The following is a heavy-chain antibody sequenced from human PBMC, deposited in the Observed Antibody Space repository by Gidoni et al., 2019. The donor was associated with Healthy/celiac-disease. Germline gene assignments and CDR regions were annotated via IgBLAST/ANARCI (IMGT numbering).Heavy chain of an antibody. CDR2: ISGSGGST. Sequence: EVQLLESGGCLVQPGGSLRLSCAASGFPFSSPAMSWVRQAPGKGLEWVSAISGSGGSTYYADSVKGRFTISRDNSKNTLYLQMNSLRAEDTAVYYCATDGEYRARLEAYGMDVWGQGTTVTVSS. J-gene: IGHJ6*02. CDR3: ATDGEYRARLEAYGMDV. V-gene: IGHV3-23*01. D-gene: IGHD6-6*01. CDR1: GFPFSSPA.